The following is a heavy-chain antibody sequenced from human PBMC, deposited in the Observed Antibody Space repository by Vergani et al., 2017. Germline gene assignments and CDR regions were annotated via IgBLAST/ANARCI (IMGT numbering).Heavy chain of an antibody. D-gene: IGHD6-6*01. V-gene: IGHV1-46*03. CDR1: GYPFTSYY. CDR3: ASGREAARGWFDP. CDR2: INPSGGST. Sequence: QVQLVQSGAEVKKPGASVKVPCKTSGYPFTSYYMHWVRQAPGQGFGWMGKINPSGGSTIYAQKSQGRITMTRDTSTSTVYMELSSLRSEDTAVYYCASGREAARGWFDPWGQGTLVTVSS. J-gene: IGHJ5*02.